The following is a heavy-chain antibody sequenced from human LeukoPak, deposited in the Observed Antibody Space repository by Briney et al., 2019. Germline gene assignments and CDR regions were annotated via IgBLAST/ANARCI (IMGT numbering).Heavy chain of an antibody. J-gene: IGHJ6*02. CDR2: ISGSGGST. D-gene: IGHD5-12*01. V-gene: IGHV3-23*01. Sequence: GGSLRLSCAASGFTFSSYAMSWVRQAPGKGLEWVSAISGSGGSTYYADSVKGRFIISRDNAKNSLYLQMNSLRAEDTAVYYCASPDIVATGGYYGMDVWGQGTTVTVSS. CDR1: GFTFSSYA. CDR3: ASPDIVATGGYYGMDV.